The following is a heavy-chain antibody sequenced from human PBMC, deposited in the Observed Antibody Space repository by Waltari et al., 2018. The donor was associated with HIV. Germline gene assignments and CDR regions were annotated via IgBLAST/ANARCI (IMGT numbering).Heavy chain of an antibody. V-gene: IGHV3-21*01. D-gene: IGHD1-26*01. CDR1: GFTFSSYS. CDR2: ISSSSSYI. J-gene: IGHJ4*02. CDR3: ARGGIVGATIDY. Sequence: EVQLVESGGGLVKPGGSLRLSCAASGFTFSSYSMNWFRQAPGKGLEWVSSISSSSSYIYYADLVKGRFTISRDNAKNSLYLQMNSLRTEDTAVYYCARGGIVGATIDYWGQGTLVTVSS.